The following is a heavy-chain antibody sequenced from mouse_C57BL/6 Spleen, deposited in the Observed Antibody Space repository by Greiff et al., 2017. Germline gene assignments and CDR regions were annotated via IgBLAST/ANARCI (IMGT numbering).Heavy chain of an antibody. Sequence: EVMLVESGGGLVKPGGSLKLSCAASGFTFSDYGMHWVRQAPEKGLEWVAYISSGSSTIYYADTVKGRCTISRDNAKNTLFLQMTSLRSEDTAMYYCASSGYDGGPAYWGQGTLVTVSA. J-gene: IGHJ3*01. V-gene: IGHV5-17*01. D-gene: IGHD2-2*01. CDR3: ASSGYDGGPAY. CDR2: ISSGSSTI. CDR1: GFTFSDYG.